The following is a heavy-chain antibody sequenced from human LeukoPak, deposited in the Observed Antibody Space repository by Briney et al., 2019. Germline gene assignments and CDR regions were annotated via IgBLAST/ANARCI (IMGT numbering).Heavy chain of an antibody. J-gene: IGHJ4*02. Sequence: GESLRLSCAASGFTFDDYAMHWVRQAPGKGLEWVSGISWNSGSIGYADSVRGRFTISRDNAKNSLYLQMNSLRAEDTALYYCAKVPTRYYDFWSGYPDYWGQGTLVTVSS. V-gene: IGHV3-9*01. CDR1: GFTFDDYA. D-gene: IGHD3-3*01. CDR3: AKVPTRYYDFWSGYPDY. CDR2: ISWNSGSI.